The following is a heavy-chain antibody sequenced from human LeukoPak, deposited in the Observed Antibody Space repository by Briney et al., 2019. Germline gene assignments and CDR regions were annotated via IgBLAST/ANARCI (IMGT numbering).Heavy chain of an antibody. CDR2: IHYTGST. Sequence: PSETLSLTCTVPGGSITSSYWSWIRQSPGKGLEWIGYIHYTGSTNYNPSLKSRVTMLIDTSKNQFSLKLSSVTAADTAVYYCTRGRYSAGDNWFDPWGQGTLVTVSS. D-gene: IGHD3-9*01. J-gene: IGHJ5*02. CDR1: GGSITSSY. CDR3: TRGRYSAGDNWFDP. V-gene: IGHV4-59*01.